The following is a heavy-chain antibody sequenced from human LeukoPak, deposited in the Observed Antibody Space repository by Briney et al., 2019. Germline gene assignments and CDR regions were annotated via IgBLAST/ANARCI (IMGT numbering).Heavy chain of an antibody. CDR1: GGSFSGYY. J-gene: IGHJ4*02. D-gene: IGHD2-15*01. V-gene: IGHV4-34*01. Sequence: PSETLSLTCAVYGGSFSGYYWSWIRQPPGKGLEWIGEINHSGSTNYNPSLKSRVTISVDTSKNQFSLKLSSVTAADTAVYYCARMGDGGLDYWGQGTLVTVSS. CDR2: INHSGST. CDR3: ARMGDGGLDY.